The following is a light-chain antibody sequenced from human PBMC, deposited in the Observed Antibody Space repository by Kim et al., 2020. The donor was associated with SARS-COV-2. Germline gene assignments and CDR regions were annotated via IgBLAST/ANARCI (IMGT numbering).Light chain of an antibody. J-gene: IGKJ4*01. CDR2: TAS. V-gene: IGKV1-5*03. CDR3: QHYNGYPLT. CDR1: QTINSW. Sequence: ASGGDRVTMTCRASQTINSWLAWYQQTTGKAPKRLIYTASTLQNGVPSRFSGSKSGTEFTLTISSLQTDDFATYYCQHYNGYPLTFGGGTKVDIK.